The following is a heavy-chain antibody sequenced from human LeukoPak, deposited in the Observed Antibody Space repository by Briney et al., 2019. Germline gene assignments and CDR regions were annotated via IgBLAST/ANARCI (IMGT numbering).Heavy chain of an antibody. Sequence: SETLSLTCTDPGDSLSDDYWSWIRQSPRKGLEWIGYIYYTGRTKYNPSVQSRVTISVVTSKNQFSLNLRSVTSADTAVYFCTRVSIHGDSDYWGQGTLVTVSS. V-gene: IGHV4-59*01. J-gene: IGHJ4*02. CDR2: IYYTGRT. CDR3: TRVSIHGDSDY. CDR1: GDSLSDDY.